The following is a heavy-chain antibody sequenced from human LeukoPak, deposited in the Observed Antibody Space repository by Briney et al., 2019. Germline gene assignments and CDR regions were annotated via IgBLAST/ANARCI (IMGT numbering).Heavy chain of an antibody. CDR3: ARDRKVDYGGNSNAFDI. Sequence: SETLSLTCTVSGGSISSSSYYWGWIRQPPGKELEWIGSIYSGGSSYYNPSLKSRVTISVDTSKNQFSLKLSSVTAADTAVYYCARDRKVDYGGNSNAFDIWGQGTMVTVSS. V-gene: IGHV4-39*07. J-gene: IGHJ3*02. D-gene: IGHD4-23*01. CDR2: IYSGGSS. CDR1: GGSISSSSYY.